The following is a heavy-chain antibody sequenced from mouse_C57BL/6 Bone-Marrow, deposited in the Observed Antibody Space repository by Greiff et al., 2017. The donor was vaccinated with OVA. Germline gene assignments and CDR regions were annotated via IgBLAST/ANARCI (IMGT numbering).Heavy chain of an antibody. Sequence: QVQLQQSGAELVRPGASVKLSCKASGYTFTDYYINWVKQRPGQGLEWIARIYPGSGNTYYNEKFKGKATLTAEKASSTAYMQLSSLTSEDSAVYFCASHFYYGSSYVRYFDVWGTGTTVTVSS. D-gene: IGHD1-1*01. V-gene: IGHV1-76*01. J-gene: IGHJ1*03. CDR1: GYTFTDYY. CDR3: ASHFYYGSSYVRYFDV. CDR2: IYPGSGNT.